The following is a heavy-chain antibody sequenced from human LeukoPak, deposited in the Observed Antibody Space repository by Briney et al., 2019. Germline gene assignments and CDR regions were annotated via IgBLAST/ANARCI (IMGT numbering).Heavy chain of an antibody. D-gene: IGHD3-16*02. Sequence: ASVKVSCKASGYTFTSYGISWVRQASGQGLEWMGWMNPNTGNTGYAQKFQGRVTITRNTSISTVYMELSSLRSEDTAVYYCARDPNYDYVWGSYRYIAFDIWGQGTMVTVSS. CDR2: MNPNTGNT. CDR3: ARDPNYDYVWGSYRYIAFDI. J-gene: IGHJ3*02. CDR1: GYTFTSYG. V-gene: IGHV1-8*03.